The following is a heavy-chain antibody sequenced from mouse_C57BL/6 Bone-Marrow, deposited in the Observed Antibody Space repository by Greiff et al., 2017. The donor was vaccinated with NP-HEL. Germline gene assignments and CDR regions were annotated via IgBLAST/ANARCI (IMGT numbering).Heavy chain of an antibody. Sequence: VQLQQSGAELVKPGASVKLSCKASGYTFTSYGMHWVKQRPGQGLEWIGMIHPNSGSTNYNEKVKSKATLTVDKSSSTAYMQLSSLTSEDSAVYYCAYDGYYEGAMDYWGQGTSVTVSS. J-gene: IGHJ4*01. CDR2: IHPNSGST. D-gene: IGHD2-3*01. CDR3: AYDGYYEGAMDY. V-gene: IGHV1-64*01. CDR1: GYTFTSYG.